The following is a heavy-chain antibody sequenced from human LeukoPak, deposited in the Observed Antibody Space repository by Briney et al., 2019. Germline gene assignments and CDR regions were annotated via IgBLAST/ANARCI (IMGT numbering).Heavy chain of an antibody. D-gene: IGHD1-14*01. CDR3: AKILNPHAFDI. CDR1: GFTFDDYA. J-gene: IGHJ3*02. V-gene: IGHV3-43*02. CDR2: VTANGGGT. Sequence: GGSLRLXCAASGFTFDDYAMHWVRQAPGKGPEWVSYVTANGGGTYYADSVKGRFVISRDNSKNSLYLQMNILRPEDTALYYCAKILNPHAFDIWGQGTMVTVSS.